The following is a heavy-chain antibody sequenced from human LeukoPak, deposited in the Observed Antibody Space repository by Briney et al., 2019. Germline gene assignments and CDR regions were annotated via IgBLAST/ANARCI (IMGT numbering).Heavy chain of an antibody. V-gene: IGHV5-51*01. CDR1: GYSFTSYW. Sequence: GESLKISCKGSGYSFTSYWIGWVRQMPGRGLEWMGIIYPGDSDTKYSPSFQGQVTISADKSISTAYLQWSSLKASDTAMYYCARLPYYYASGSFSPFDYWGQGTLVTVSS. CDR2: IYPGDSDT. J-gene: IGHJ4*02. D-gene: IGHD3-10*01. CDR3: ARLPYYYASGSFSPFDY.